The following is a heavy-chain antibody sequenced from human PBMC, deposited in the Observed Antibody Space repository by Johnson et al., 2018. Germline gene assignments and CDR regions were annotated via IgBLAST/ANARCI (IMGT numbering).Heavy chain of an antibody. Sequence: VQLVESGGGLVQPGGSLRLSCAASGFTFTTYSMSWIRQAPGKGLEWVSFISRSRYTIYYADSGRGRFTFSRDNAKNSLYLQMNSLRDEDTAGYYCARNYALDVWGQGTTVTVSS. CDR3: ARNYALDV. D-gene: IGHD3-16*01. J-gene: IGHJ6*02. CDR1: GFTFTTYS. V-gene: IGHV3-48*02. CDR2: ISRSRYTI.